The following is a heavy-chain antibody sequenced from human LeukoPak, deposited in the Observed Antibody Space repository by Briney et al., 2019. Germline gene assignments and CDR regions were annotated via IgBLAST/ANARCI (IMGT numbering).Heavy chain of an antibody. J-gene: IGHJ3*02. Sequence: SETLSLTCTVSGGSINSHYWSWIRQPPGKELERIGFMHYTGRTRYNPSLQSRVTISVDTSKNHFSLKLSSLTAADTAVYFCARLLDYDSSGDPDTFDIWGQGTMVTVSS. CDR1: GGSINSHY. CDR2: MHYTGRT. CDR3: ARLLDYDSSGDPDTFDI. D-gene: IGHD3-22*01. V-gene: IGHV4-59*11.